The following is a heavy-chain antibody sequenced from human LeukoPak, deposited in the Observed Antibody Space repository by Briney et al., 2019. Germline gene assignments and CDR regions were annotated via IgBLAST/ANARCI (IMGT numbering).Heavy chain of an antibody. J-gene: IGHJ4*02. CDR3: VRDETLWTLDW. D-gene: IGHD1-1*01. Sequence: GGSLRLSCTASGFTFSGHWIHWVRQPPGMGLGWVSRINERGTDSMYAESVKGRFTISRDNAKNTVYLQMNSLRVEDTAVYYCVRDETLWTLDWWGQGTLVSVSS. V-gene: IGHV3-74*03. CDR1: GFTFSGHW. CDR2: INERGTDS.